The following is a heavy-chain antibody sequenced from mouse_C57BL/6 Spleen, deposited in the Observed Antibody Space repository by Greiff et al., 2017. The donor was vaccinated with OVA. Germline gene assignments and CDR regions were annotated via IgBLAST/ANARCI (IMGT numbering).Heavy chain of an antibody. D-gene: IGHD1-1*01. CDR3: ARSLYYGSSNYYAMDY. Sequence: SGAELVRPGASVKMSCKASGYTFTSYNMHWVKQTPRQGLEWIGAIYPGNGDTSYNQKFKGKATLTVDKSSSTAYMQLSSLTSEDSAVYFCARSLYYGSSNYYAMDYWGQGTSVTVSS. V-gene: IGHV1-12*01. J-gene: IGHJ4*01. CDR1: GYTFTSYN. CDR2: IYPGNGDT.